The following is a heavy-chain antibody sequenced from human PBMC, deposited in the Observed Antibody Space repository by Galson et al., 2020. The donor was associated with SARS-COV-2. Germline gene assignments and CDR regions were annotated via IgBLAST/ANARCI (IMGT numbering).Heavy chain of an antibody. Sequence: GESLKISCTASGYTFTSFDFNWVRQAPGQGLEWMGWMNPNNGDTGYAQKFQGRVTMTRDTSINTAYLELKSLESEDTAVYYCTRRPLRWYPFDFWGQGTLVTVSS. D-gene: IGHD2-15*01. CDR3: TRRPLRWYPFDF. CDR2: MNPNNGDT. CDR1: GYTFTSFD. V-gene: IGHV1-8*01. J-gene: IGHJ4*02.